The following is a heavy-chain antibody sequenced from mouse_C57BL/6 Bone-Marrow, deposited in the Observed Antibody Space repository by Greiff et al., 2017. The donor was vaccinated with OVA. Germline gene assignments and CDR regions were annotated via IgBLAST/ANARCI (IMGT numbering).Heavy chain of an antibody. CDR1: GFTFSSYA. CDR3: ARDRDDYDVGYAMDY. V-gene: IGHV5-4*01. CDR2: ISDGGSYT. D-gene: IGHD2-4*01. Sequence: EVQLVESGGGLVKPGGSLKLSCAASGFTFSSYAMSWVRQTPEKRLEWVATISDGGSYTYYPDNVKGRFTISRDNAKNNLYLQMSHLKSEDTAMDYCARDRDDYDVGYAMDYWGQGTSVTVSS. J-gene: IGHJ4*01.